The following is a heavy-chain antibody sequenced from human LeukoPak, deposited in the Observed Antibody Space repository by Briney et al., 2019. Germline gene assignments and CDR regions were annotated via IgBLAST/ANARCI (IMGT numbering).Heavy chain of an antibody. CDR3: ARGAGGREFDS. J-gene: IGHJ4*02. D-gene: IGHD1-26*01. V-gene: IGHV4-59*01. Sequence: PSETLSLTCTVSGGSISGYYWSWVRQPPGKGLEWIGYIHYSNYPEYNPSFKSRVIISLDTPKSQFSLKLSSVTAADTAVYYCARGAGGREFDSWGQGTLVTVSS. CDR2: IHYSNYP. CDR1: GGSISGYY.